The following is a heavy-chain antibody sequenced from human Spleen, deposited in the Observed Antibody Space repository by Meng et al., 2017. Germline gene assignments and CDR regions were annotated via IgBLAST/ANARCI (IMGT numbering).Heavy chain of an antibody. CDR1: GYTFSTYS. V-gene: IGHV1-18*01. CDR2: ISTDSGNT. J-gene: IGHJ4*02. Sequence: QVELVQSGGEVKKPGASVRVSCKSSGYTFSTYSITWVRQAPGQGPEWMGWISTDSGNTIYAQKLQGRVTMTTDTSTSTAYMELRSLRSDDTAVYYCAISYYAKDYWGQGTLVTVSS. CDR3: AISYYAKDY. D-gene: IGHD1-26*01.